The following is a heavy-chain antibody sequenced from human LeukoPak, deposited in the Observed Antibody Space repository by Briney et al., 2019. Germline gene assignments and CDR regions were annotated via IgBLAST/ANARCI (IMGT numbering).Heavy chain of an antibody. D-gene: IGHD5-24*01. J-gene: IGHJ5*02. CDR1: GYTFTSYA. Sequence: ASVRVSCKASGYTFTSYAMHWVRQAPGQRLEWMGWINAGTGNTKFSQEFQGRVTFTRDTSASTAYMELTGLRSEDMAVYYCARGRDGYIPYNWFDPWGQGTLVTVSS. V-gene: IGHV1-3*03. CDR3: ARGRDGYIPYNWFDP. CDR2: INAGTGNT.